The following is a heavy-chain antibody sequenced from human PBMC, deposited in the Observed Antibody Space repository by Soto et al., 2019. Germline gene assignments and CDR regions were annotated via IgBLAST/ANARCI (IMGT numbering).Heavy chain of an antibody. CDR2: IYYSGST. CDR3: ARGVAGSGYSPPLGY. CDR1: GGSISSGDYY. V-gene: IGHV4-30-4*01. Sequence: QVQLQESGPGLVKPSQTLSLTCTVSGGSISSGDYYWSWIRQPPGKGLEWIGYIYYSGSTYYNPSLNSLVTLAVDTSKNPFSLKLSSVTAADTAVYYCARGVAGSGYSPPLGYWGQGTLVTVSS. J-gene: IGHJ4*02. D-gene: IGHD3-22*01.